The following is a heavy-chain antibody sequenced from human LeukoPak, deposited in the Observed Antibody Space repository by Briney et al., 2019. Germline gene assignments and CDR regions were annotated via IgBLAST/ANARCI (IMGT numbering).Heavy chain of an antibody. Sequence: GASLQISSKGSGYSFTSYWIGWVRQMPGKGLEWMGIIYPGDSDTRYSPSFQGQVTISVDKSISTAYLQWSSLKASDTAMYYCARGSRGGYFAFDIWGQGTMVTVSS. D-gene: IGHD2-2*03. CDR1: GYSFTSYW. J-gene: IGHJ3*02. CDR2: IYPGDSDT. V-gene: IGHV5-51*01. CDR3: ARGSRGGYFAFDI.